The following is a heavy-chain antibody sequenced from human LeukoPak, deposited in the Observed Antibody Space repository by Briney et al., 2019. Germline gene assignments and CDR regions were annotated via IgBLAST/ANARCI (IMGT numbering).Heavy chain of an antibody. J-gene: IGHJ2*01. D-gene: IGHD1-26*01. CDR2: IYYSGST. CDR1: GGSISSYY. CDR3: ARVSAGATGPRRYFDL. Sequence: PSETLSLTCTVSGGSISSYYWSWIRQPPGKGLEWIGYIYYSGSTNYNPSLKSRVTISVDTSKNQFSLKLSSVTAADTAVYYCARVSAGATGPRRYFDLWGRGTLVTVSS. V-gene: IGHV4-59*01.